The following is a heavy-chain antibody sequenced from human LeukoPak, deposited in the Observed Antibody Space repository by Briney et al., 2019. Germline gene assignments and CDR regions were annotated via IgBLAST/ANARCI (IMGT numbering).Heavy chain of an antibody. J-gene: IGHJ4*02. CDR3: ARDRHGSGSYYNFDY. V-gene: IGHV1-69*04. Sequence: SVKVSCKASGGTFSSYAISWVRQAPGQGLEWMGRIIPILGIANYAQKFQGRVTITADKSTSTAYMELSSLRSEDTAVYYCARDRHGSGSYYNFDYWGQGTLVTVSS. D-gene: IGHD3-10*01. CDR1: GGTFSSYA. CDR2: IIPILGIA.